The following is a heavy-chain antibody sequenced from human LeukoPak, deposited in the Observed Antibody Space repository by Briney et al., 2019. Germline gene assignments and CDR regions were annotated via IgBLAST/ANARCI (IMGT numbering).Heavy chain of an antibody. CDR1: GFTVSSNY. J-gene: IGHJ6*03. CDR3: ARPLSTTYCSGGSCYYYYYMDV. V-gene: IGHV3-53*01. D-gene: IGHD2-15*01. Sequence: PGGSLRLSCAASGFTVSSNYMSWVRQAPGKGLEWVSVIYSGGSTYYADSVKGRFTISRDNAKNSLYLQMNSLRAEDTAVYYCARPLSTTYCSGGSCYYYYYMDVWGKGTTVTVSS. CDR2: IYSGGST.